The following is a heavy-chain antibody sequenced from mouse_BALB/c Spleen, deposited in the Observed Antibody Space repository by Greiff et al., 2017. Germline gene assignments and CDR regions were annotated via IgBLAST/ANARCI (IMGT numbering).Heavy chain of an antibody. Sequence: EVKLVESGGGLVQPGGSRKLSCAASGFTFSSFGMHWVRQAPEKGLEWVAYISSGSSTIYYADTVKGRFTISRDNPKNTLFLQMTSLRSEDTAMYYCARDYYGSRGYFDYWGQGTTLTVSS. D-gene: IGHD1-1*01. CDR2: ISSGSSTI. J-gene: IGHJ2*01. CDR1: GFTFSSFG. V-gene: IGHV5-17*02. CDR3: ARDYYGSRGYFDY.